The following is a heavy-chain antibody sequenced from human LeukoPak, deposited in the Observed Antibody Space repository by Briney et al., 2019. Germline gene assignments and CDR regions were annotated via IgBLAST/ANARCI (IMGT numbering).Heavy chain of an antibody. V-gene: IGHV3-48*02. D-gene: IGHD1-26*01. CDR2: ITETGTAI. CDR3: ARGPLGWSDY. Sequence: GESLRLSCAASGFSVSNYNMNWVRQARGKGLEWVSFITETGTAIYYAESVKGRFTISRDIARNSVYLQMNSLRDEDTAMYYCARGPLGWSDYWGQGLLVTVSS. CDR1: GFSVSNYN. J-gene: IGHJ4*02.